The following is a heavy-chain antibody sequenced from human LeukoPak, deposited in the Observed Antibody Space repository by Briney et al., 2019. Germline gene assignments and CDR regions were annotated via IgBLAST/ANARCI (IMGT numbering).Heavy chain of an antibody. D-gene: IGHD3/OR15-3a*01. V-gene: IGHV3-7*01. CDR3: ARRDWTV. Sequence: PGGSLRLSCAASGFTFSSYAMSWVRQAPGKGLEWVANIKQDGSEKYYADSVKGRFTISRDNAKNSLYLQMDSLRAEDTAVYYCARRDWTVWGQGTLVTVSS. CDR2: IKQDGSEK. J-gene: IGHJ4*02. CDR1: GFTFSSYA.